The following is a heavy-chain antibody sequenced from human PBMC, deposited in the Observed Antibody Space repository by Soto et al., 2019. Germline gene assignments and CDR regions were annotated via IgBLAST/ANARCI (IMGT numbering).Heavy chain of an antibody. CDR1: GLTFSRVS. CDR3: AIVAYCGPGSQVVVAAGM. J-gene: IGHJ6*01. V-gene: IGHV3-21*04. CDR2: ISSASSET. Sequence: ESLKISCEASGLTFSRVSMNWVRQVQGKVLEWVASISSASSETWYADSVKGRFIISRDNAHNSLGLQMNTPRPGDSSIYSEAIVAYCGPGSQVVVAAGM. D-gene: IGHD2-21*01.